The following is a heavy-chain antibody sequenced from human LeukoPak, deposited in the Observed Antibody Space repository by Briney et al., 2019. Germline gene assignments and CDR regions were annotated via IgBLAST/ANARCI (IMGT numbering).Heavy chain of an antibody. J-gene: IGHJ5*01. D-gene: IGHD6-25*01. CDR1: GYSFTTYW. CDR3: ARRQAAAVNWFDS. V-gene: IGHV5-51*01. CDR2: IYPGDSDT. Sequence: GESLKISCKGSGYSFTTYWIGWVRQMPGKGLEWMGIIYPGDSDTNYSRSFQGQVIISADKSTTTAYLQWSSLKASDTAMYYCARRQAAAVNWFDSWGQGTLVTVSS.